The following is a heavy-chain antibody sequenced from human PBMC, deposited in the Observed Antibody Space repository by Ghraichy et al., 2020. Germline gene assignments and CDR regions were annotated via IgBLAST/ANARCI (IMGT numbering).Heavy chain of an antibody. CDR2: INSDGSST. CDR1: GFTFSSYW. V-gene: IGHV3-74*01. J-gene: IGHJ4*02. Sequence: GWSLRLSCAASGFTFSSYWMHWVRQAPGKGLVWVSRINSDGSSTSYADSVKGRFTISRDNAKNTLYLQMNSLRAEDTAVYYCARGHRSGYYFSDYWGQGTLVTVSS. D-gene: IGHD3-3*01. CDR3: ARGHRSGYYFSDY.